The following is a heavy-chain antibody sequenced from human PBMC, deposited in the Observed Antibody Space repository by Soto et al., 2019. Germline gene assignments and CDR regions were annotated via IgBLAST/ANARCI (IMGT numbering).Heavy chain of an antibody. CDR1: GFTFSSYG. Sequence: QVQLVESGGGVVQPGRSLRLSCAASGFTFSSYGMHWVRQAPGKGLEWVAVIWYDGSNKYYADSVKGRFTISRDNSKNTLYLQMKSLRAEDTAVYYCARGVSTVTTWGQGTLVTVSS. D-gene: IGHD4-17*01. V-gene: IGHV3-33*01. J-gene: IGHJ5*02. CDR2: IWYDGSNK. CDR3: ARGVSTVTT.